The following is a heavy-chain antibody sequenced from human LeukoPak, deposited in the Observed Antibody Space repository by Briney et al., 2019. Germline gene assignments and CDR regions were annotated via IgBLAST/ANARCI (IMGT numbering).Heavy chain of an antibody. Sequence: ASVKVSCKASGYTFTGYYMHWVRQAPGQGLEWMGWINPNSGGTNYAQKFQGRVTMTRDTSINTAYMELSRLRSDDTAVYSCARGSYSSSWYGWFDRWGQGTLVTVSS. CDR2: INPNSGGT. CDR3: ARGSYSSSWYGWFDR. CDR1: GYTFTGYY. D-gene: IGHD6-13*01. J-gene: IGHJ5*02. V-gene: IGHV1-2*02.